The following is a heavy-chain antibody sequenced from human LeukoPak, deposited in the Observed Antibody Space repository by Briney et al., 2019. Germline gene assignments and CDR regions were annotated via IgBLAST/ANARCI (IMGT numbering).Heavy chain of an antibody. D-gene: IGHD3-10*01. Sequence: PGGSLRLSCAASGFTFSSYAMSWVRQAAGKGLEWVSSISGSGGDTYYGDSVKGRFTISRDNAKNTLYLQMNSLRAEDTAVYYCVRDDYYSHWGQGTLVTVPS. CDR2: ISGSGGDT. V-gene: IGHV3-23*01. CDR3: VRDDYYSH. J-gene: IGHJ4*02. CDR1: GFTFSSYA.